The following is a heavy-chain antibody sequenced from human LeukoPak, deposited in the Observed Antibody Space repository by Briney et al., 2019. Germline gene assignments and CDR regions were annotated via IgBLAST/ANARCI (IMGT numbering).Heavy chain of an antibody. J-gene: IGHJ4*02. CDR3: AKAPCSGGSCYYFDY. D-gene: IGHD2-15*01. CDR2: ISWNSGSI. CDR1: GFTFDDYA. V-gene: IGHV3-9*01. Sequence: PGGSLRLSCAASGFTFDDYAMHWVRQAPGKGLEWVSGISWNSGSIGYADSVKGRFTISRDNAKNSLYLQMNSLRAEDTALYYCAKAPCSGGSCYYFDYWGQGTLVTVSS.